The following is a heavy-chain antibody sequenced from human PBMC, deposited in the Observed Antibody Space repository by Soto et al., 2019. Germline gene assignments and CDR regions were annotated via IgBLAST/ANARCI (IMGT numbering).Heavy chain of an antibody. D-gene: IGHD3-22*01. CDR1: GFTFSSYA. V-gene: IGHV3-23*01. J-gene: IGHJ4*02. CDR3: AKKVWYYYDSSGSFDY. Sequence: GGSLRLSCAASGFTFSSYAMSWVRRAPGKGLEWVSAISGSGGSTYYADSVKGRFTISRDNSKNTLYLQMNSLRAEDTAVYYCAKKVWYYYDSSGSFDYWGQGTLVTVSS. CDR2: ISGSGGST.